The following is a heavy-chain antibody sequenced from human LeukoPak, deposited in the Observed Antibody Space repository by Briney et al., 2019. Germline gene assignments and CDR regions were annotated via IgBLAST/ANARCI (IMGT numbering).Heavy chain of an antibody. V-gene: IGHV3-23*01. D-gene: IGHD1-26*01. CDR3: AKSIVGATKPTY. CDR2: LSASGGTT. Sequence: GGSLRLSCAASGFTFSSYAMSWVRQAPGKGLEWVSSLSASGGTTYYADSVKGRFTVSRDNSENTLYLQMNSLRAEDTAVYYCAKSIVGATKPTYWGQGTLVTVSS. J-gene: IGHJ4*02. CDR1: GFTFSSYA.